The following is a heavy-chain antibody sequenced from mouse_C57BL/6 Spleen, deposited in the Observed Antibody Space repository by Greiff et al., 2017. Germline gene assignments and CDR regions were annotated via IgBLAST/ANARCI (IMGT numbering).Heavy chain of an antibody. Sequence: VQLQQSGAELVRPGASVKLSCTASGFNIKDDYMHWVKQRPEQGLEWIGWIDPENGDTEYASKFQGKATITADTSSNTAYLQLSSLTSEDTAVYYCTTSLYGSSWYFDVWGTGTTVTVSS. CDR1: GFNIKDDY. J-gene: IGHJ1*03. V-gene: IGHV14-4*01. CDR2: IDPENGDT. D-gene: IGHD1-1*01. CDR3: TTSLYGSSWYFDV.